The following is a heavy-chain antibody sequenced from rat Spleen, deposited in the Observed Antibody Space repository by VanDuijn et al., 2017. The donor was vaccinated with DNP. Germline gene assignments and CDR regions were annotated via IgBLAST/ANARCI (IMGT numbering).Heavy chain of an antibody. J-gene: IGHJ2*01. V-gene: IGHV2-30*01. CDR1: GFSLTSYN. D-gene: IGHD1-4*01. CDR3: ARDGTGIGYFDY. CDR2: IWTGGST. Sequence: QVQLKESGPGLVQPSQTLSLTCTVSGFSLTSYNVHWVRQPTGKGLEWMGIIWTGGSTDYNSALKSRLSISRDTSKSQVFLKMNSLQTEDIATYYCARDGTGIGYFDYWGQGVMVTVSS.